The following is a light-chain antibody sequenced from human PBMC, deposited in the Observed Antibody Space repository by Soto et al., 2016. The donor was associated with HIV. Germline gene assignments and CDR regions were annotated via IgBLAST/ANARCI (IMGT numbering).Light chain of an antibody. V-gene: IGKV1-NL1*01. CDR1: QGISNS. J-gene: IGKJ1*01. CDR2: AAS. CDR3: QQYYSTPRT. Sequence: DIQMTQSPSSLSASVGDRVTITCRASQGISNSLAWYQQKSGKAPKLLLYAASRLDSGVPSRFSGSGSGTDYTLTISSLQPEDFATYCCQQYYSTPRTLGQGTKVEIK.